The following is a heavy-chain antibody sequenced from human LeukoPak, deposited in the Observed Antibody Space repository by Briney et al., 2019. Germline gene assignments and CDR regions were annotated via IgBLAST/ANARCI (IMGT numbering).Heavy chain of an antibody. D-gene: IGHD6-13*01. V-gene: IGHV3-21*01. J-gene: IGHJ5*02. Sequence: GGSLRRSCAASGFTFSSYSMNWVRQAPGKGLEWVSFISSSSSYIYYADSVKGRFTISRDNAKNSLYLQMNSLRAEDTAVYYCARTYLLAAATEFDPWGQGTLVTVSS. CDR2: ISSSSSYI. CDR1: GFTFSSYS. CDR3: ARTYLLAAATEFDP.